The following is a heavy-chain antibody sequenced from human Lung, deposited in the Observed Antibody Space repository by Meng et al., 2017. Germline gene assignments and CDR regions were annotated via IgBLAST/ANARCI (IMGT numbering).Heavy chain of an antibody. V-gene: IGHV3-23*01. Sequence: EVQLRGAGGGLVQPGGSLRLSCAASGFTFTAFSMTWVRQAPGKGLEWVSTISSTGDSTFYPDSVKGRFIVSRDNSKNTLYLQMNSLRAEDTAIYYCAKEAAMASWGQGTLVTVSS. CDR3: AKEAAMAS. J-gene: IGHJ5*02. CDR2: ISSTGDST. D-gene: IGHD5-18*01. CDR1: GFTFTAFS.